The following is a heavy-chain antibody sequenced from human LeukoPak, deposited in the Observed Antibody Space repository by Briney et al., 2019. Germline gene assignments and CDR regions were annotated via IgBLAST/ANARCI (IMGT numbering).Heavy chain of an antibody. CDR1: GFTFSSYG. CDR2: ISYDGSNK. Sequence: PGGSLRLSCAASGFTFSSYGMHWVRQAPGKGLEWVAVISYDGSNKYYADSVKGRFTISRDSSKNTLYLQMNSLRAEDTSVYYCAKYYDSSAYYKYYFDCWGQGTLVTVSS. V-gene: IGHV3-30*18. J-gene: IGHJ4*02. D-gene: IGHD3-22*01. CDR3: AKYYDSSAYYKYYFDC.